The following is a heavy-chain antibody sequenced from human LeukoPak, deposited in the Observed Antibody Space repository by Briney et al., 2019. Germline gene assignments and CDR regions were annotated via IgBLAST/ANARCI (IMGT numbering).Heavy chain of an antibody. CDR1: GGSISSSSYY. CDR2: IYYSGST. D-gene: IGHD4-17*01. J-gene: IGHJ4*02. CDR3: AKDRVDSYGDYLLDY. V-gene: IGHV4-39*07. Sequence: SETLSLTCTVSGGSISSSSYYWGWIRQPPGTGLEWIGSIYYSGSTYYNPSLKSRVTISVDTSKNQFSLKLSSVTAADTAVYYCAKDRVDSYGDYLLDYWGQGTLVTVSS.